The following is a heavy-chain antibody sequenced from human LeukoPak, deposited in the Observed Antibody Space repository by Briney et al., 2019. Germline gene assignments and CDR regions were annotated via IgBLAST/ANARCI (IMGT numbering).Heavy chain of an antibody. CDR2: IYYSGST. Sequence: PSETLSLTCTVSGGSISSYYWSWIRQPPGKGLEWIGYIYYSGSTNYNPSLKSRVTMSVDTSKNQFSLKLSSVTAADTAVYYCARGGIVVVPAAKEIEYFDYWGQGTLVTVSS. CDR3: ARGGIVVVPAAKEIEYFDY. D-gene: IGHD2-2*01. CDR1: GGSISSYY. J-gene: IGHJ4*02. V-gene: IGHV4-59*12.